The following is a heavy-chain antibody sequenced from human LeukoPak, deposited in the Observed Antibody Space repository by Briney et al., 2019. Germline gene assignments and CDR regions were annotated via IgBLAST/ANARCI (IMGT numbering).Heavy chain of an antibody. J-gene: IGHJ5*02. CDR1: GFTFSSYA. CDR3: ARDPSEKDIVVVPAGAWFDP. CDR2: ISGSGGST. V-gene: IGHV3-23*01. Sequence: PGGSLRLSXAASGFTFSSYAMSWVRQAPGKGLEWVSAISGSGGSTYYVDSVKGRFTISRDNSKNTLYLQMNSLRAEDTAVYYCARDPSEKDIVVVPAGAWFDPWGQGTLVTVSS. D-gene: IGHD2-2*01.